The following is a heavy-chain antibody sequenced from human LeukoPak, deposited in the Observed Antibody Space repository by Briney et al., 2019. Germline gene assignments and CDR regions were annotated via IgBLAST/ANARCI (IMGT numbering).Heavy chain of an antibody. CDR2: ISWNSGSI. J-gene: IGHJ4*02. V-gene: IGHV3-9*01. Sequence: GGSLRLSCAASGFTFDDYAMHWVRQAPGKGLEWVSGISWNSGSIGYADSVKGRFTISRDNAKNSLYLQMNSLRAEDTALYYCAKDQDYYDSSGIDYWGQGTLVTVSS. D-gene: IGHD3-22*01. CDR3: AKDQDYYDSSGIDY. CDR1: GFTFDDYA.